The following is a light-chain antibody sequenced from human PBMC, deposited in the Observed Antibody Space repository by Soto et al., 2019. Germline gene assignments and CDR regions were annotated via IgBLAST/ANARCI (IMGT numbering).Light chain of an antibody. CDR2: GAS. CDR1: QSISSVY. CDR3: QQYGSSRSYT. Sequence: EIVLTQSPGTLSLSPGERATLSCRASQSISSVYLAWYQPKPGQAPRLLIYGASTRATGIPDRFSGSGSGTDFTLTISSLEPEDFAVYYCQQYGSSRSYTFGQGTNVELK. V-gene: IGKV3-20*01. J-gene: IGKJ2*01.